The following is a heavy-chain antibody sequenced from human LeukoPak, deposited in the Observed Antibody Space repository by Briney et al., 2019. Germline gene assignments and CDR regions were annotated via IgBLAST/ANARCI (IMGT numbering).Heavy chain of an antibody. CDR2: IRGSGDST. J-gene: IGHJ4*02. V-gene: IGHV3-23*01. Sequence: GRSLRLSCAASGFTFSTYAMSWVRQAPGKGLEWVSAIRGSGDSTYYANSVKGRFTISRDNSKNTLYLQMNSLRAEDTAIYYCAKATPTAAAGYFDFWGQGTLVTVSS. CDR3: AKATPTAAAGYFDF. D-gene: IGHD6-13*01. CDR1: GFTFSTYA.